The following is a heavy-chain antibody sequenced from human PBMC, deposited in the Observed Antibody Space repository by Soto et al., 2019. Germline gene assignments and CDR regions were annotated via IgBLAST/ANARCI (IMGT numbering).Heavy chain of an antibody. D-gene: IGHD2-15*01. V-gene: IGHV1-58*02. J-gene: IGHJ4*02. CDR2: IVVGSGHI. CDR3: ARDFDVVVVADTGPFDY. Sequence: ASVKVSCKASGFTFTTSAMQWVRQARGQRLEWIGWIVVGSGHINYAQQFHERVTITRDMSTGTVYMELSSLRSEDTAVYYCARDFDVVVVADTGPFDYWGQGTLVTVSS. CDR1: GFTFTTSA.